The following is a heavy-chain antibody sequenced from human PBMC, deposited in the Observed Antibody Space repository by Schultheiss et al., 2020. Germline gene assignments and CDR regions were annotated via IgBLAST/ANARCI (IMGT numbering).Heavy chain of an antibody. Sequence: GGSLRLSCAGSGLTFTSFAIHWVRQAPGKGLEWVAVISYDGGNIQYADSVKGRFTISRDNSKKTVYLEMNRLSVEDSGLYYCARVQNIWFGELAYWGQGALVNVYS. CDR1: GLTFTSFA. D-gene: IGHD3-10*01. CDR3: ARVQNIWFGELAY. CDR2: ISYDGGNI. V-gene: IGHV3-30*04. J-gene: IGHJ4*02.